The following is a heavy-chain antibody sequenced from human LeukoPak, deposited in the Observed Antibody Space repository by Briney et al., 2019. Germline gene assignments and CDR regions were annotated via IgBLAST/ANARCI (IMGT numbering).Heavy chain of an antibody. J-gene: IGHJ6*02. Sequence: GGSLRLSCAASGFTFSSYSMNWVRQAPGKGLEWVSAISGSGGSTYYADSVKGRFTISRDNSKNTLYLQMNSLRAEDAAVYYCANPPFPYYYDSSGSYDYYYYGMDVWGQGTTVTVSS. CDR2: ISGSGGST. D-gene: IGHD3-22*01. CDR3: ANPPFPYYYDSSGSYDYYYYGMDV. V-gene: IGHV3-23*01. CDR1: GFTFSSYS.